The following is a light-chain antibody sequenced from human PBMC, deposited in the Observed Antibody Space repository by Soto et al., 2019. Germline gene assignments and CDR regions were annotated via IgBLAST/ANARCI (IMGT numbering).Light chain of an antibody. CDR2: GST. CDR1: SSNIGATYD. V-gene: IGLV1-40*01. Sequence: QSVLTQPPSVSGAPGQRVTISCAGSSSNIGATYDVHWYQQLPGTAPKLLIYGSTNRPSGVPDRFSGSKSGASASLAITGLQAEDEAHYYCSSYAGSNNFVVFGGGTQLTVL. J-gene: IGLJ2*01. CDR3: SSYAGSNNFVV.